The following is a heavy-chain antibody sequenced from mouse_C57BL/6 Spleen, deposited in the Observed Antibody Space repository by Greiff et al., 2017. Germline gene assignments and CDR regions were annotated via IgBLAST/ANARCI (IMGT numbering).Heavy chain of an antibody. V-gene: IGHV3-6*01. J-gene: IGHJ4*01. CDR2: ISYDGSN. D-gene: IGHD2-3*01. CDR1: GYSITSGYY. CDR3: ARGAGYSDAMDY. Sequence: EVQLQESGPGLVKPSQSLSLTCSVTGYSITSGYYWNWIRQFPGNKLEWMGYISYDGSNNYNPSLKNRISITRDTSKNQFFLKLNSVTTEDTATYYCARGAGYSDAMDYWGQGTSVTVSS.